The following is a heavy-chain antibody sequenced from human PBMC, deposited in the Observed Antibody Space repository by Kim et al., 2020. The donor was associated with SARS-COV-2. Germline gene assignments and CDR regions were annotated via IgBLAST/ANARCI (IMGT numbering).Heavy chain of an antibody. D-gene: IGHD7-27*01. Sequence: QKFQGRVTMTSDTSISTAYMELSRLRSDDTAVYYCARLPVTGDPRGAFDYWGQGTLVTVSS. J-gene: IGHJ4*02. V-gene: IGHV1-2*02. CDR3: ARLPVTGDPRGAFDY.